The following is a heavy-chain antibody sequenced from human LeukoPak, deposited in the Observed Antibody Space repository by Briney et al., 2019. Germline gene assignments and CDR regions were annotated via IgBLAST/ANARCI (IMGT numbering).Heavy chain of an antibody. D-gene: IGHD2-21*02. CDR2: ISGSGGST. CDR3: AKFHSPGRVTHFYWYFDL. V-gene: IGHV3-23*01. Sequence: GGSLRLSCAASGFTFSSYAMSRVRQAPGKGLEWVSTISGSGGSTDYADSVKGRFTLSRDNSKNTLFLQVNSLRANDTAVYYCAKFHSPGRVTHFYWYFDLWGRGTLVTVSS. CDR1: GFTFSSYA. J-gene: IGHJ2*01.